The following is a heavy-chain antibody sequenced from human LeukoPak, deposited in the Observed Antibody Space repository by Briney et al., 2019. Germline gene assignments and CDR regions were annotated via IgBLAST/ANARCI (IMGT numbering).Heavy chain of an antibody. Sequence: PSETLSLTCTVSGGSISSYYWSWIRQPPGKGLEWIGYIYYSGSTNYNPSLKSRVTISVDTSKNQFSLKLSSVTAADTAVYYCARGRFGELSHDYWGQGTLVTVSS. CDR2: IYYSGST. J-gene: IGHJ4*02. V-gene: IGHV4-59*01. D-gene: IGHD3-10*01. CDR1: GGSISSYY. CDR3: ARGRFGELSHDY.